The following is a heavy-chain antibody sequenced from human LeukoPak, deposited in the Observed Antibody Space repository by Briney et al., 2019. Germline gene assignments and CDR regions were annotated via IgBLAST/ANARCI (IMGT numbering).Heavy chain of an antibody. CDR3: ARDDGYCGGDCYSIFDY. CDR2: ISYDGSNK. Sequence: GGSLRLSCAASGFTFSSYAMHWVRQAPGKGLEWVAVISYDGSNKYYADSVKGRFTISRDNSKNTLYLQMNSLRAEDTAVYYYARDDGYCGGDCYSIFDYWGQGTLVTVSS. CDR1: GFTFSSYA. J-gene: IGHJ4*02. V-gene: IGHV3-30-3*01. D-gene: IGHD2-21*02.